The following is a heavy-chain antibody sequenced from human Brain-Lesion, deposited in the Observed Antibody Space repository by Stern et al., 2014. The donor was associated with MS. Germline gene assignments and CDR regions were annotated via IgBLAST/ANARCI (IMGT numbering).Heavy chain of an antibody. Sequence: QLVESGGDLVRPGGSLTLSCVASGFTFRSFGMKWVRQAPGKGLAWVAHIWPDGSANYSACSVKPRFTVSTANRQNSLFMQLNSLRVEDTSVYYCARRLAFQFAPWGQGTLVTVSS. CDR1: GFTFRSFG. V-gene: IGHV3-7*01. CDR2: IWPDGSAN. CDR3: ARRLAFQFAP. J-gene: IGHJ5*02. D-gene: IGHD3-16*01.